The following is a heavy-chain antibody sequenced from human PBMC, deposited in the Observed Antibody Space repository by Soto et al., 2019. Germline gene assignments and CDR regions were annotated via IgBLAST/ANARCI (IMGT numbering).Heavy chain of an antibody. V-gene: IGHV3-23*01. J-gene: IGHJ4*02. D-gene: IGHD6-19*01. Sequence: EVQLLESGGGLVQPGRSLRLSCAASGFTFNSYAVSWVRQAPGKGLEWFSAISDIGGTTYYADSVKGRFTISRDNSKNTLYLQMNSLRAEDTAVYYCAREYSSAWKTVDYWGQGTLVTVSS. CDR2: ISDIGGTT. CDR3: AREYSSAWKTVDY. CDR1: GFTFNSYA.